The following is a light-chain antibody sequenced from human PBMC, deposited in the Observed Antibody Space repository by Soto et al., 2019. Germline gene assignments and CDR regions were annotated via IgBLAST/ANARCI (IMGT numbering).Light chain of an antibody. Sequence: TQSPATLSLSPGQRSTLSCRASQSVGSSLAWYQQKPGQVPRLLIYDASNRATGIPARFSGSGSGTDFTLTISSLESEDFAVYYCQQRTSWPLLWTFGGGTRVEIK. CDR3: QQRTSWPLLWT. CDR1: QSVGSS. CDR2: DAS. V-gene: IGKV3-11*01. J-gene: IGKJ4*01.